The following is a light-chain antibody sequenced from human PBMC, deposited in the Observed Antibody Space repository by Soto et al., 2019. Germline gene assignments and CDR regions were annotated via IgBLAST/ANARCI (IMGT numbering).Light chain of an antibody. J-gene: IGLJ3*02. CDR1: SSDVGAYNY. CDR2: EVT. CDR3: SSFASSNTWV. Sequence: QSVLTQPPSASGSPGQSVTISCTGTSSDVGAYNYVSWYHQHAGKAPKLVIYEVTKRPSGVPDRFSGSKSANTASLTVSGLQAEDEADYYCSSFASSNTWVFGGGTKLTVL. V-gene: IGLV2-8*01.